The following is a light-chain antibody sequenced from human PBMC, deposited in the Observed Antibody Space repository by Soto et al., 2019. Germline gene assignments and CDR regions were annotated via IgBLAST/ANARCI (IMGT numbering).Light chain of an antibody. J-gene: IGLJ2*01. CDR2: EVT. CDR1: SSDVGGYKY. CDR3: SSYGGTNNVV. V-gene: IGLV2-8*01. Sequence: QSALTQPPSASGSPGQSVTISCTGTSSDVGGYKYASWYQPHPGKAPKVVIYEVTKRPSGVPDRFSGSQSGSTASLTVSGLQAEDEADYYCSSYGGTNNVVFGGGTKLTVL.